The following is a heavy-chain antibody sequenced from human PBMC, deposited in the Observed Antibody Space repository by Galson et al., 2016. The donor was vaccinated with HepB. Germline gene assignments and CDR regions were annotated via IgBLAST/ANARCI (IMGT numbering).Heavy chain of an antibody. J-gene: IGHJ4*02. V-gene: IGHV1-69*13. CDR1: GGTFSRYP. D-gene: IGHD4-17*01. CDR3: ASWVYGDYFDF. CDR2: IIPIFGTA. Sequence: SVKVSCKASGGTFSRYPISWVRQAPGQGLEWVGGIIPIFGTASYAQKFQGRVTITADESRSTAYMEVSSLRSEDTAVYYCASWVYGDYFDFWGQGTLVTVSS.